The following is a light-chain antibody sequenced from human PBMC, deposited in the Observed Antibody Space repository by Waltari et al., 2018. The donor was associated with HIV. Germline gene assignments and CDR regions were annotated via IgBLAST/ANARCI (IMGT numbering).Light chain of an antibody. V-gene: IGLV3-19*01. Sequence: SSELTQDPAVSVVLGQTVRITCQGDSLRSYYANWYQQKPGQAPVLVIYGKNNRPSGIPDRFSGSSSGNTASLTITGAQAEDEADYYCNSRDSSGDVVFGGGTKLTVL. CDR2: GKN. J-gene: IGLJ2*01. CDR1: SLRSYY. CDR3: NSRDSSGDVV.